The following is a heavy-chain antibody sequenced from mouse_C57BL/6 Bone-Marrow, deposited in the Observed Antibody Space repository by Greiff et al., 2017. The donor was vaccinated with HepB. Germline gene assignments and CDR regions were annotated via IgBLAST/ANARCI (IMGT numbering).Heavy chain of an antibody. CDR2: IDPANGNT. CDR3: ARYSNYVWYFEV. J-gene: IGHJ1*03. CDR1: GFNIKNTY. D-gene: IGHD2-5*01. V-gene: IGHV14-3*01. Sequence: VQLQQSVAELVRPGASVKLSCTASGFNIKNTYMHWVKQRPEQGLEWIGRIDPANGNTKYAPKFQGKATITADTSSNTAYLHLTSLTSEATAIYYCARYSNYVWYFEVWGTGTTVTVSS.